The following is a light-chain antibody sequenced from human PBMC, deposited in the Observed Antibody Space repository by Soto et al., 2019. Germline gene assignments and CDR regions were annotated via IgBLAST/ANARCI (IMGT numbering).Light chain of an antibody. CDR1: SSDVGGYNY. CDR2: EVS. V-gene: IGLV2-8*01. J-gene: IGLJ1*01. CDR3: SSYAGSNNYV. Sequence: QSVLTQPPSASGSPGQSVTISCTGTSSDVGGYNYVSWYQQYTGKAPKLMIYEVSKRPSGVADRFSGSKSGNTASLTVSGRQAEDEADYYCSSYAGSNNYVFGTGTKLTVL.